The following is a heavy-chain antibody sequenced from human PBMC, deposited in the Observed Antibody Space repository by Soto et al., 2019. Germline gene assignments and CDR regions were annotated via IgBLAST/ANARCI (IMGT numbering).Heavy chain of an antibody. CDR3: ARGNCSGDTCFFGGTH. CDR1: GFTFSDHW. D-gene: IGHD2-21*02. V-gene: IGHV3-74*01. Sequence: EVQLAESGGVLVQPGGSLRLSCVASGFTFSDHWMHWVRQAPGKGVVWVSRINSGGSRTNYADSVKGRFTISRDNGKNTLYLEMNSLSVEDTAVYYCARGNCSGDTCFFGGTHWGRGTLVTVSS. J-gene: IGHJ4*02. CDR2: INSGGSRT.